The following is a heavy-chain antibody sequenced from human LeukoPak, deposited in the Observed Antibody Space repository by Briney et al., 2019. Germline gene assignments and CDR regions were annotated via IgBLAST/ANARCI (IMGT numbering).Heavy chain of an antibody. CDR1: GYTFTTNG. D-gene: IGHD6-13*01. CDR2: ISASNGKT. Sequence: ASXXVSCKDSGYTFTTNGRKWVRQAAGQGKEWMGWISASNGKTRYAQKLQGRVTMTTDTYTSTAYMELRSLTSDDTAFYYCARGLRIAAQKSSFDYWGQGSLVTVSS. V-gene: IGHV1-18*01. J-gene: IGHJ4*02. CDR3: ARGLRIAAQKSSFDY.